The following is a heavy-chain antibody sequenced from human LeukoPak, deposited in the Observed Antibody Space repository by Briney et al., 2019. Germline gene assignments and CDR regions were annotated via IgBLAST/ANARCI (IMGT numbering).Heavy chain of an antibody. CDR2: IYHSGST. J-gene: IGHJ4*02. CDR3: ARVEAAAGYFDY. CDR1: GYSISSGYY. V-gene: IGHV4-38-2*01. Sequence: SETLSLTCAVSGYSISSGYYWGWIRQPPGKGLEWIGSIYHSGSTYYNPSLKSRVTIPVDTSKSHFSLKLSSVTAADTAVYYCARVEAAAGYFDYWGQGTLVTVSS. D-gene: IGHD6-13*01.